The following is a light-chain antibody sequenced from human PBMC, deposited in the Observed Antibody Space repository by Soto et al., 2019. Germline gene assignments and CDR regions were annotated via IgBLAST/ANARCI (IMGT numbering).Light chain of an antibody. CDR1: SSNIGTNF. CDR2: SNN. J-gene: IGLJ2*01. Sequence: QSLLTHPPSSSSTPGQRVSISCAVSSSNIGTNFVSWYQQLPGTAPKLLIYSNNQRPSGVPDRFSGSKSGTSASLAISGLRSEDEADYFCSAWDDSLSGVLFGGGTQLTVL. CDR3: SAWDDSLSGVL. V-gene: IGLV1-47*02.